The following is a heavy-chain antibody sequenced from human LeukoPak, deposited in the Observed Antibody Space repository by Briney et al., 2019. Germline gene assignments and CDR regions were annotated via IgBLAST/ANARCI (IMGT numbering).Heavy chain of an antibody. CDR1: GYFINSNYY. J-gene: IGHJ4*02. V-gene: IGHV4-38-2*02. D-gene: IGHD5-24*01. Sequence: SETLSLTCTVSGYFINSNYYCGWIRQPPGKGLEWIATISHSGSTYYNPSLKSRVTISVETSKNQFSLKLSSVTAADTAVYYCARINTIMATFDYWGQGTLVTVSS. CDR2: ISHSGST. CDR3: ARINTIMATFDY.